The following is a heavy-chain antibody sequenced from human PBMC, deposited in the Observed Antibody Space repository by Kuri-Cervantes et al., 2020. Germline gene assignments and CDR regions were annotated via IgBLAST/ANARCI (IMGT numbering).Heavy chain of an antibody. CDR1: GGSFSGYY. V-gene: IGHV4-34*01. J-gene: IGHJ4*02. CDR2: INHSGST. D-gene: IGHD6-13*01. Sequence: GSLRLSCAVYGGSFSGYYWSWIRQPPGKGLEWMGEINHSGSTNYNPSLKSRVTISVDTSKNQFSLKLSSVTAADTAVYYCARASPAGPHFDYWGQGTLVTVSS. CDR3: ARASPAGPHFDY.